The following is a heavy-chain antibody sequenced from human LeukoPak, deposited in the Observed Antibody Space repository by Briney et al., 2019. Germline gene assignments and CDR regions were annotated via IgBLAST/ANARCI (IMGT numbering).Heavy chain of an antibody. CDR2: FDSEEYDT. D-gene: IGHD4-17*01. V-gene: IGHV1-24*01. CDR3: ATLEPEPGDFGGLAY. J-gene: IGHJ4*02. Sequence: GGSLRLSCAASGFTFSSYAMHWVRQAPGKGLEWIGGFDSEEYDTIYAQKFQGRVTMTEDTSTDTAYMELSSLSFEDTAVYYCATLEPEPGDFGGLAYWGQGTLVTVSS. CDR1: GFTFSSYA.